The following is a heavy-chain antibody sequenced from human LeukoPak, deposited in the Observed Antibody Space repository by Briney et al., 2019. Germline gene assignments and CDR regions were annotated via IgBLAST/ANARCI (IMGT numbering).Heavy chain of an antibody. J-gene: IGHJ4*02. V-gene: IGHV4-34*01. Sequence: TSSETLSPTCAVYGGSFSGYYWSWIRQPPGKGLEWIGEINHSGSTNYNPSLKSRVTISVDTSKNQFSLKLSSVTAADTAVYYCARGARWLRTDKKFDYWGQGTLVTVSS. CDR3: ARGARWLRTDKKFDY. CDR1: GGSFSGYY. D-gene: IGHD5-12*01. CDR2: INHSGST.